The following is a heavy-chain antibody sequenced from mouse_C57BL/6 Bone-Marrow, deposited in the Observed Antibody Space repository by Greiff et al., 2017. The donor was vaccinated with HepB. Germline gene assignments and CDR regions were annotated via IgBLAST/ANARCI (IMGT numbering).Heavy chain of an antibody. CDR3: ARQEIITTVVAPGL. D-gene: IGHD1-1*01. Sequence: QVQLQQSGAELVRPGASVKLSCKASGYTFTDYYINWVKQRPGQGLEWIARIYPGSGNTYYNEKFKGKATLTAEKSSSTAYMQLSSLTSEDSAVYFGARQEIITTVVAPGLWGQGTLVTVSA. CDR2: IYPGSGNT. CDR1: GYTFTDYY. V-gene: IGHV1-76*01. J-gene: IGHJ3*01.